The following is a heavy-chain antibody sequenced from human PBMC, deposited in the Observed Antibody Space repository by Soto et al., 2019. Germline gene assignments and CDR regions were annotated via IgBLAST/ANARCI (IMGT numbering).Heavy chain of an antibody. CDR2: ISGSGGST. D-gene: IGHD5-18*01. CDR1: GFTFSSYA. CDR3: AKGSWIQLWAIRDAFDI. J-gene: IGHJ3*02. Sequence: GGSLRLSCAASGFTFSSYAMSWVRQAPGKGLEWVSAISGSGGSTYYADSVKGRFTISRDNSKNTLYLQMNSLRAEDTAVYYCAKGSWIQLWAIRDAFDIWGQGTMVTVSS. V-gene: IGHV3-23*01.